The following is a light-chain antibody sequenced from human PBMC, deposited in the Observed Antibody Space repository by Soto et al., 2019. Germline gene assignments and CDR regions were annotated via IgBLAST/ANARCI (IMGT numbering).Light chain of an antibody. CDR1: QSISSW. CDR3: QQYNSYST. J-gene: IGKJ2*01. V-gene: IGKV1-5*03. Sequence: DIQMTQSPSTLSASVGDRVTITCRASQSISSWLAWYQQKPGKAPKLLIYKASSLESGVPSRFSGSVSGTEFPLTISSLQPDDFATYYCQQYNSYSTFGQGTKLEIK. CDR2: KAS.